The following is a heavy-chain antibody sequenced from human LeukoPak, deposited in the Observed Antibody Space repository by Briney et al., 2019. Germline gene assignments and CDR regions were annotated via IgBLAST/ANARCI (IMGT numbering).Heavy chain of an antibody. D-gene: IGHD3-16*02. CDR2: IYTSGST. V-gene: IGHV4-4*07. CDR3: ARDFYYDHVWGGYRYTDSNVPDAFDI. J-gene: IGHJ3*02. CDR1: GGSISSYY. Sequence: SETLSLTCTVSGGSISSYYWSWIRQPAGKGLEWIGRIYTSGSTNYNPSLKSRVTMSVDTSKNQFSLKLSSVTAADTAVYYCARDFYYDHVWGGYRYTDSNVPDAFDIWGQGTMATVSS.